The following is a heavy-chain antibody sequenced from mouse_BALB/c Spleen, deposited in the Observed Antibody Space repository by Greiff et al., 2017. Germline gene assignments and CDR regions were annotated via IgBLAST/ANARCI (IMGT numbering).Heavy chain of an antibody. Sequence: DVKLQESGPGLVKPSQSLSLTCTVTGYSITSDYAWNWIRQFPGNKLEWMGYISYSGSTSYNPSLKSRISITRDTSKNQFFLQLNSVTTEDTATYYCGYYGSSPYWYFDVWGAGTTVTVSS. D-gene: IGHD1-1*01. V-gene: IGHV3-2*02. CDR2: ISYSGST. CDR1: GYSITSDYA. CDR3: GYYGSSPYWYFDV. J-gene: IGHJ1*01.